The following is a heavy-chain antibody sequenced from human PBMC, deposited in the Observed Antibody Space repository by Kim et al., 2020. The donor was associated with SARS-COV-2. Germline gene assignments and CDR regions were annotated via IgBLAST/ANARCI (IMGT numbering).Heavy chain of an antibody. Sequence: ASVKVSCKASGYTFTSYGISWVRQAPGQGLEWMGWISAYNGNTNYAQKLQGRVTMTTDTSTSTAYMELRSLRSDDTAVYYCARGPALLRFLEWLIDAFDIWGQGTMVTVSS. CDR2: ISAYNGNT. CDR1: GYTFTSYG. D-gene: IGHD3-3*01. CDR3: ARGPALLRFLEWLIDAFDI. J-gene: IGHJ3*02. V-gene: IGHV1-18*01.